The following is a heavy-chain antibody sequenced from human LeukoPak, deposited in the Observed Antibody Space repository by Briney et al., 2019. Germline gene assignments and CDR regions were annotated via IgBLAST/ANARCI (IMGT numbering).Heavy chain of an antibody. J-gene: IGHJ4*02. D-gene: IGHD6-19*01. Sequence: PSETLSPTCTVSGDSIRNSYWNWIRQPPGKGLEWIGCIYYSGNTIYNPSLKSRVTMSVDTSKSQFSLKLSSVTAADTAVYYCARSWAVAGYVDYWGQGTLVTVSS. CDR1: GDSIRNSY. V-gene: IGHV4-59*08. CDR2: IYYSGNT. CDR3: ARSWAVAGYVDY.